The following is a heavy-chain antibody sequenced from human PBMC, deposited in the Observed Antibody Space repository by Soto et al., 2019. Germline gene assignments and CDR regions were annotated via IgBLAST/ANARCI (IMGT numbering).Heavy chain of an antibody. Sequence: QVHLGQSGAEVKKPGSSVKVSCKASGSTFTSYGITWGRQAPGQGLEWMGWISAHNGNTDYAQKLQGRVIVTRDTSTSTAYMELRSLISDDPAVYYCARGRYGDYWGQGALVTVSS. D-gene: IGHD1-1*01. J-gene: IGHJ4*02. CDR1: GSTFTSYG. V-gene: IGHV1-18*01. CDR3: ARGRYGDY. CDR2: ISAHNGNT.